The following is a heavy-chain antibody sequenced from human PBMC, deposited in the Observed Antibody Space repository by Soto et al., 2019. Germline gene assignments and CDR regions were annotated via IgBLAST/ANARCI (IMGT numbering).Heavy chain of an antibody. D-gene: IGHD3-3*01. J-gene: IGHJ4*02. CDR1: GFTFSSYA. CDR3: ARGPYYDFWSGVMGLDY. CDR2: ISYDGSNK. V-gene: IGHV3-30-3*01. Sequence: VQLVESGGGVVQPGRSLRLSCAASGFTFSSYAMHWVRQAPGKGLEWVAVISYDGSNKYYADSVKGRFTISRDNSKNTLYLQMNSLRAEDTAVYYCARGPYYDFWSGVMGLDYWGQGTLVTVSS.